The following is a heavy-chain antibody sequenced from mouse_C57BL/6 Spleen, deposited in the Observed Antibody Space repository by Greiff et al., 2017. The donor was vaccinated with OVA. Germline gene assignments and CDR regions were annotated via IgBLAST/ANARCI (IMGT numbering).Heavy chain of an antibody. D-gene: IGHD1-1*01. CDR3: ARWGVNYGYYFDY. CDR2: IDPSDSET. V-gene: IGHV1-52*01. J-gene: IGHJ2*01. CDR1: GYTFTSYW. Sequence: VKLQQPGAELVRPGSSVKLSCTASGYTFTSYWMHWVKQRPIQGLEWIGNIDPSDSETHYNQTFKDKATLTVDKSSSTSYMQLSSLTSEDAAVYYCARWGVNYGYYFDYWGQGTILTVSS.